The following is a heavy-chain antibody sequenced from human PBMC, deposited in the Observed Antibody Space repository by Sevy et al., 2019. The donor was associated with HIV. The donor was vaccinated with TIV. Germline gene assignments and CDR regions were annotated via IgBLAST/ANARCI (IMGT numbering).Heavy chain of an antibody. J-gene: IGHJ4*02. CDR2: IDTSGGT. Sequence: SETLSLTCSVSGGSISSHYWSWIRQPAGEGLEWIGRIDTSGGTNYNPSLKTRVTMSIDTSKNQFSLRLSSVTAADTAVYYCARYNLCTGHYDYFDYWGPGALVTVSS. CDR3: ARYNLCTGHYDYFDY. D-gene: IGHD3-9*01. CDR1: GGSISSHY. V-gene: IGHV4-4*07.